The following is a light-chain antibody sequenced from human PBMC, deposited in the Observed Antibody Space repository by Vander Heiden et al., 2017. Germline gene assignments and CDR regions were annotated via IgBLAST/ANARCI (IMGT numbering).Light chain of an antibody. CDR2: NEY. CDR3: ATWDDSLNGPV. Sequence: QSVLTQPPSTSGTPGQGVTFSWSGSSSNPGGNTINWYQHLPGTAPKLLMYNEYPRPPGMPGRFSGSKSGTSGSLAISGLHSEDEADYYCATWDDSLNGPVFGGGTKLTVL. V-gene: IGLV1-44*01. J-gene: IGLJ2*01. CDR1: SSNPGGNT.